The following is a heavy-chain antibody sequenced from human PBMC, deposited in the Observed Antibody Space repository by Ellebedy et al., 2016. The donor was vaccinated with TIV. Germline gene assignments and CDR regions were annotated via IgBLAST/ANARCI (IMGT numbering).Heavy chain of an antibody. J-gene: IGHJ4*02. CDR2: IKEDGSER. Sequence: GGSLRLSCAVSGFTFSNYWMSWVRQAPGKGLEWVANIKEDGSERNHVDSVKGRFTISRDNAKNTLYLQMNSLRAEDTAAYYCARGTWELLVDSWGQGTLVTVSS. CDR3: ARGTWELLVDS. V-gene: IGHV3-7*01. D-gene: IGHD1-26*01. CDR1: GFTFSNYW.